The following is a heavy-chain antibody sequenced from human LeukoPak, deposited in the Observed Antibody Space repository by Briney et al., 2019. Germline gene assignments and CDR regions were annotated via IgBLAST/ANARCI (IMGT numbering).Heavy chain of an antibody. CDR2: IIPVLGKA. CDR1: GYTFTSYA. CDR3: ARDKSDSSGLLYFQH. J-gene: IGHJ1*01. D-gene: IGHD3-22*01. V-gene: IGHV1-69*04. Sequence: SVKVSCKASGYTFTSYAMNWVRQAPGQGLEWMGRIIPVLGKANYAQKFQGRVTITADKSTSTAYMELSSLRSEDTAVYYCARDKSDSSGLLYFQHWGQGTLVTVSS.